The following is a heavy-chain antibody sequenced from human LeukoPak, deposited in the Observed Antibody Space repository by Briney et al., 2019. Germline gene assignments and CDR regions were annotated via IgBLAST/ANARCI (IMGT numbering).Heavy chain of an antibody. CDR2: IKQDGSEK. V-gene: IGHV3-7*03. J-gene: IGHJ6*02. D-gene: IGHD3-22*01. CDR3: ARDSSYYDSSGFDLYGMDV. CDR1: GFTFSSYW. Sequence: GGSLRLSCAASGFTFSSYWMSWVRQAPGKGLEWVANIKQDGSEKYYVDSVKGRFTISRDNAKNSLYLQMNSLRAEDTAVYYCARDSSYYDSSGFDLYGMDVLGQGTTVTVSS.